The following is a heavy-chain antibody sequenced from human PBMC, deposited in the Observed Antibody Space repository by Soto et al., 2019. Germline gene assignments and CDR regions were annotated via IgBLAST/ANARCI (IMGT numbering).Heavy chain of an antibody. Sequence: QVQLVQSGAEEKKPGASVKVSCKASGYTFTSYAMHWVRQAPGQRLEWMGWINAGNGNTKYSQKFQGRVTITRDTTASTAYMELSSLRSEDTAVYYCARDRGGGGWFDYWGQGTLVTVSS. CDR3: ARDRGGGGWFDY. J-gene: IGHJ4*02. CDR2: INAGNGNT. CDR1: GYTFTSYA. D-gene: IGHD2-15*01. V-gene: IGHV1-3*05.